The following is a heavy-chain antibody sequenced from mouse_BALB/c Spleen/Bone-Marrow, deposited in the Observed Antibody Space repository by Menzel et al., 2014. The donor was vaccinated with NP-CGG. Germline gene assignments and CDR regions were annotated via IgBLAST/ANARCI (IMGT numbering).Heavy chain of an antibody. J-gene: IGHJ4*01. CDR2: ISSGGSYT. V-gene: IGHV5-6*01. Sequence: EVKLMESGGDLVKPGGSLKLSCAASGFTFSSYGMSWVRQTSDKRLEWVATISSGGSYTYYPDSVKGRFTISRDNAKNPLYLQMSSLKSEDAAMYYCARGGLRRNIAYAMDYWSQGTSVTVSS. D-gene: IGHD2-4*01. CDR1: GFTFSSYG. CDR3: ARGGLRRNIAYAMDY.